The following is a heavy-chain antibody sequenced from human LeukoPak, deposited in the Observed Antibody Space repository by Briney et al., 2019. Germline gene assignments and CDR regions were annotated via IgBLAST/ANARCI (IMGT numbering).Heavy chain of an antibody. CDR1: GGSISSYY. CDR2: IYYSGST. V-gene: IGHV4-59*01. J-gene: IGHJ5*02. Sequence: SETLSLTCTVSGGSISSYYWSWIRQPPGKGLEWIGYIYYSGSTNYNPSLKSRVTISVDTSKNQFSLKLSSVTAADTAVYYCARDSGGWYRWFDPWGQGTLVTVSS. CDR3: ARDSGGWYRWFDP. D-gene: IGHD6-19*01.